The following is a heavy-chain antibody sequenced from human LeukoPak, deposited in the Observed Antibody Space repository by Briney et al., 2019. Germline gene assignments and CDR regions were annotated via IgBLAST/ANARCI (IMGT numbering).Heavy chain of an antibody. CDR3: ARDLGGYYYDSSGYYNFDY. V-gene: IGHV1-24*01. CDR1: GYTLTELS. CDR2: FDPEDGET. Sequence: GASVKVSCKVSGYTLTELSMHWVRQAPGKGLEWMGGFDPEDGETIYAQKLQGRVTMTTDTSTSTAYMELRSLRSDDTAVYYCARDLGGYYYDSSGYYNFDYWGQGTLVTVSS. J-gene: IGHJ4*02. D-gene: IGHD3-22*01.